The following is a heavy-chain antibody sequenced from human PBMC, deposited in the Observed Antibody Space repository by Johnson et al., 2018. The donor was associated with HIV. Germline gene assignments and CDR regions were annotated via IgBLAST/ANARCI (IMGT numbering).Heavy chain of an antibody. CDR1: GFTFGDYA. CDR2: IRSKAYGGTT. J-gene: IGHJ3*02. D-gene: IGHD6-19*01. V-gene: IGHV3-49*04. CDR3: ARDGCIAVAGPTQGCAFDI. Sequence: VQLVESGGGLVQPGRSLRLSCTASGFTFGDYAMSWVRQAPGKGLEWVGFIRSKAYGGTTEYAASVKGRFTISRDNSKNTLYLQINSLRAEDTAVYYCARDGCIAVAGPTQGCAFDIWGQGTMVTVSS.